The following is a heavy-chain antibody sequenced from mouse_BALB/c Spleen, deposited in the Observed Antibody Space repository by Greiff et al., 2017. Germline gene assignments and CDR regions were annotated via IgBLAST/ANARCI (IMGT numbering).Heavy chain of an antibody. D-gene: IGHD4-1*01. V-gene: IGHV14-3*02. CDR3: ASLTGTGYFDV. CDR2: IDPANGNT. CDR1: GFNIKDTY. Sequence: VQLKESGAELVKPGASVKLSCTASGFNIKDTYMHWVKQRPEQGLEWIGRIDPANGNTKYDPKFQGKATITADTSSNTAYLQLSSLTSEDTAVYYCASLTGTGYFDVWGAGTTVTVSS. J-gene: IGHJ1*01.